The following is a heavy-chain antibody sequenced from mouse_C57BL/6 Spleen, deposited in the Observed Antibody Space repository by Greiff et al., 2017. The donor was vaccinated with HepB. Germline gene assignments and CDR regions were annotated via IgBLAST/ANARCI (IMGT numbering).Heavy chain of an antibody. CDR3: ALLRPTIAMDY. D-gene: IGHD1-2*01. CDR1: GFNIKNTY. Sequence: VQLKESVAELVRPGASVKLSCTASGFNIKNTYMHWVKQRPEQGLEWIGRIDPANGNTKYAPKFQGKATITADTASHTAYLQLSSLTSEDTAIYYCALLRPTIAMDYWGQGTSVTVSS. V-gene: IGHV14-3*01. J-gene: IGHJ4*01. CDR2: IDPANGNT.